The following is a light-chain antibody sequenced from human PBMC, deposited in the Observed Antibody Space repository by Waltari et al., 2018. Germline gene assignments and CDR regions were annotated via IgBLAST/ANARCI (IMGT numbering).Light chain of an antibody. CDR2: DVN. CDR3: SSYTLDIKMI. V-gene: IGLV2-14*03. Sequence: QSALTQPASMSGSPGQLITISCTGSNSDIGRYNYVSWYQQYPGKAPKVVIYDVNKRPSGASDRFSGSKSGNTASLTISGLQAEDEADYYCSSYTLDIKMIFGGGTKLTVL. J-gene: IGLJ2*01. CDR1: NSDIGRYNY.